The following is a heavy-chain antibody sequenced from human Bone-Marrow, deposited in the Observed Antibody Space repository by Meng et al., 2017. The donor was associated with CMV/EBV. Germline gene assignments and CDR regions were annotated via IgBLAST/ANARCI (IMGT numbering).Heavy chain of an antibody. CDR3: ARVSGLELGEVWFDP. D-gene: IGHD1-7*01. V-gene: IGHV4-30-4*08. J-gene: IGHJ5*02. CDR1: GGSISSGDYY. Sequence: QVQLQESGPGLGKPSQTLSLTCTVAGGSISSGDYYWSWIRQPPVKGLEWIGYIYYSGSTYYNPSLKSRVTISVDTSKNQFSLKLSSVTAADTAVYYCARVSGLELGEVWFDPWGQGTLVTVSS. CDR2: IYYSGST.